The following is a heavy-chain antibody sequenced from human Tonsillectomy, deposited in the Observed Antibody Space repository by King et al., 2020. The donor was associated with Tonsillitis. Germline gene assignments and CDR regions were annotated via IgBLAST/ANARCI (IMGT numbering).Heavy chain of an antibody. CDR2: ISAYNGET. V-gene: IGHV1-18*04. CDR3: ARGHADWFLDL. J-gene: IGHJ2*01. CDR1: GYTFSTYG. Sequence: VQLVESGAEVKKPGASVKVSCTASGYTFSTYGVNWVRQAPGQGLECMGWISAYNGETDYAQKFKGRVTLTTNTSTSRVYMELRSLRADDTAVYYCARGHADWFLDLWGRGTLVTVSS.